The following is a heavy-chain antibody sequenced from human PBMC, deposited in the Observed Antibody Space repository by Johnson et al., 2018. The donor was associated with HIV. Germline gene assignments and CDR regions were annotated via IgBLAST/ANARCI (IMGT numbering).Heavy chain of an antibody. CDR2: VPDDGDNK. Sequence: QVQLVESGGGVVQPGRSLRLSCAASEFTFSNYAMHWVRQAPGKGLEWVAVVPDDGDNKYYADSVKGRFTISRNHSTNTLSLQMNSLRPDDTAFYYCARESSIYYDSGDYYYADAFDIWGHGTMVTVSS. CDR1: EFTFSNYA. V-gene: IGHV3-30-3*01. CDR3: ARESSIYYDSGDYYYADAFDI. D-gene: IGHD3-22*01. J-gene: IGHJ3*02.